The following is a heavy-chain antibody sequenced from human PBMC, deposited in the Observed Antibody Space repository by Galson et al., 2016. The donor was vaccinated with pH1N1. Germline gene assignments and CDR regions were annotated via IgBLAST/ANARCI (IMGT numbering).Heavy chain of an antibody. Sequence: SLRLSCAASGFIFSDYWMSWVRQAPGKGLEWVAKINQDGSRKYYGDSMKGRCTISRDNAENSLYLQMNSLRVDDTALYYCATEDYYTFLYWGQGILVTVSS. CDR3: ATEDYYTFLY. V-gene: IGHV3-7*01. CDR2: INQDGSRK. CDR1: GFIFSDYW. J-gene: IGHJ4*02. D-gene: IGHD1-26*01.